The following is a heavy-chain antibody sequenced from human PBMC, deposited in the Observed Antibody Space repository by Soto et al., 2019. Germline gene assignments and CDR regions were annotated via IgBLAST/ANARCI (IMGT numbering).Heavy chain of an antibody. D-gene: IGHD2-15*01. CDR2: IWYDGSNK. J-gene: IGHJ4*02. CDR3: ARWGCSGSNCNLNQRSFDL. Sequence: GGSLRLSCAASGFIFNEYGMHWVRQAPGKGLEWVAVIWYDGSNKYYADSVRGRFTFSRDNSRNTMSRQMNSLRVEDTAIYYCARWGCSGSNCNLNQRSFDLWGQGTLVTVSS. CDR1: GFIFNEYG. V-gene: IGHV3-33*01.